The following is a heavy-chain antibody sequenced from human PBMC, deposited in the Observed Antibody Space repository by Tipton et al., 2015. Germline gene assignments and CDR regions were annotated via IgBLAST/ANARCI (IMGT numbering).Heavy chain of an antibody. V-gene: IGHV4-59*01. CDR1: GGSISPFY. J-gene: IGHJ2*01. Sequence: TLSLTCSVSGGSISPFYWSWIRQPPGKGLEWIGFVDYTGTTSYNPSLQSRVTISVDTSKNQLSLNLNSVTAADTAVYFCAREVWNDLFYFDLWGRGILVTVSS. CDR2: VDYTGTT. D-gene: IGHD1-1*01. CDR3: AREVWNDLFYFDL.